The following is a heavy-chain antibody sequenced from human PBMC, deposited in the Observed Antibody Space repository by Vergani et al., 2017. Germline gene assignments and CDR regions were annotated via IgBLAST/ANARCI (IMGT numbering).Heavy chain of an antibody. CDR1: GFTFSSNG. D-gene: IGHD6-13*01. CDR2: LWYDGSNK. Sequence: QVQLVESGGGVVQPGRSLRLSCAASGFTFSSNGMHWVRQAQCKGLEWVAVLWYDGSNKYYADSVKGRFTISRDNSKNTLYVQMNSLRAADTAVYYCAREGIAAVGTTLLFDFWGQGTLVTVSS. V-gene: IGHV3-33*01. J-gene: IGHJ4*02. CDR3: AREGIAAVGTTLLFDF.